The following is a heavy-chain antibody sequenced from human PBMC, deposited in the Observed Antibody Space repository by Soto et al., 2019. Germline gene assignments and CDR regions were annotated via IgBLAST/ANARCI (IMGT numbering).Heavy chain of an antibody. V-gene: IGHV1-46*03. CDR2: INPSGGHT. J-gene: IGHJ4*02. CDR3: ARGGHVVVVTAAFDY. D-gene: IGHD2-21*02. CDR1: GNTFSNYD. Sequence: DSVKGSCKASGNTFSNYDGHWVRQAPGQGLEWMGTINPSGGHTTYAQKFLGRVTMTRDTSTSTLYMELTSLRSEDTAVYYCARGGHVVVVTAAFDYWGQGTLVTVCS.